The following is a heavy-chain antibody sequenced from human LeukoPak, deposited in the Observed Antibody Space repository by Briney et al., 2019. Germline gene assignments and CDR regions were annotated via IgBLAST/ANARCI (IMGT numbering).Heavy chain of an antibody. CDR2: IWYDGSNK. J-gene: IGHJ4*02. CDR1: GFTFTSYW. V-gene: IGHV3-33*08. D-gene: IGHD3-22*01. CDR3: ARGGYYSDGGGPGDY. Sequence: PGGSLRLSCAASGFTFTSYWMTWVRQAPGKGLEWAAIIWYDGSNKYYADSVKGRFTISRDNSKNTLFLQMNSLGAEDTAVYYCARGGYYSDGGGPGDYWGQGTLVTVSS.